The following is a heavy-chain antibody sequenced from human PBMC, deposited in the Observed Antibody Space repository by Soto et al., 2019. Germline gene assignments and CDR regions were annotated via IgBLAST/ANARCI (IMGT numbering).Heavy chain of an antibody. V-gene: IGHV1-69*13. D-gene: IGHD1-26*01. CDR2: IIPIFGTA. J-gene: IGHJ6*02. CDR3: ARKLVGATSYYYYGMDV. CDR1: GGTFSSYA. Sequence: ASVKVSCKASGGTFSSYAISWVRQAPGQGLEWMGGIIPIFGTANYAQKFQGRVTITADESTSTAYMELSSLRSEDTAVYYCARKLVGATSYYYYGMDVWGQGTTVTVSS.